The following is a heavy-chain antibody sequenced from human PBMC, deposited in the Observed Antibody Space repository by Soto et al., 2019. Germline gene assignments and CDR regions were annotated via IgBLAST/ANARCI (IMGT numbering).Heavy chain of an antibody. J-gene: IGHJ4*02. Sequence: PGGSLRLSCAASGFTFTSNSMNWVRQAPGKGLEWISYITSSSSTIYYADSVKGRFTISRDNAKNSLYLQMNSLRDDDTAVCYCARGRVGTAYFDYWGQGALVTVSS. CDR2: ITSSSSTI. D-gene: IGHD2-21*02. CDR3: ARGRVGTAYFDY. CDR1: GFTFTSNS. V-gene: IGHV3-48*02.